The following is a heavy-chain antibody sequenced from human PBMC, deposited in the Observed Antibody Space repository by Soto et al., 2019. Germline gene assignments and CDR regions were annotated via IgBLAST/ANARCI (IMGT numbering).Heavy chain of an antibody. CDR3: ARTQTYSGGTSDWYFDL. J-gene: IGHJ2*01. D-gene: IGHD4-17*01. CDR1: GYSFSDYY. V-gene: IGHV3-11*01. Sequence: QEQLVESGGGLVKPGGSLRLSCAASGYSFSDYYMSWIRQAPGKGLEWVSYITRSVSSIYYADSVKGRFAISRDNARNSLYLQMDSLRAEDTAVYYCARTQTYSGGTSDWYFDLWGRGTLITVSS. CDR2: ITRSVSSI.